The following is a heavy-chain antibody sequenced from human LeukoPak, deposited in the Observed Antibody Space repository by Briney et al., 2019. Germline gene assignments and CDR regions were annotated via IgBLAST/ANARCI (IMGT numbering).Heavy chain of an antibody. CDR3: ARGAYYFWSGYQTDYYMDV. J-gene: IGHJ6*03. Sequence: SVKVSCKASGGTFSSYAISWVRQAPGQGLEWMGGIIPIFGTANYAQKFQGRVTITTDESTSTAYMELSSLRSEDTAVYYCARGAYYFWSGYQTDYYMDVWGKGATVTVSS. D-gene: IGHD3-3*01. V-gene: IGHV1-69*05. CDR2: IIPIFGTA. CDR1: GGTFSSYA.